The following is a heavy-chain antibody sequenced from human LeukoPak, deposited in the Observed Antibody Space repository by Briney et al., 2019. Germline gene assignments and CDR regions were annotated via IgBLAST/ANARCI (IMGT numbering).Heavy chain of an antibody. CDR2: IYESGST. J-gene: IGHJ4*02. D-gene: IGHD3-22*01. CDR1: GGSISSYY. CDR3: ARDLYDHDSSGYYEF. Sequence: PSETLSLTCTVPGGSISSYYWSWIRQPPGKALEWIGYIYESGSTDYNPSLKSRVTISRDTSKNQVSLKLTSVTTADTAVYYCARDLYDHDSSGYYEFWGQGTLVTVSS. V-gene: IGHV4-59*01.